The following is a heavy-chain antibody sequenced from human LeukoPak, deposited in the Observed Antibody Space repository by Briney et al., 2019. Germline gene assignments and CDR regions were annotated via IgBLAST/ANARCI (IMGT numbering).Heavy chain of an antibody. J-gene: IGHJ4*02. D-gene: IGHD6-19*01. V-gene: IGHV4-31*02. Sequence: YYSVSSYYNPSLKSRVTISVHTSNNQFSLKLSSVTAADTAVYYCAREPINGYSSGWNIAYWGQGTLVTVSS. CDR3: AREPINGYSSGWNIAY. CDR2: YYSVSS.